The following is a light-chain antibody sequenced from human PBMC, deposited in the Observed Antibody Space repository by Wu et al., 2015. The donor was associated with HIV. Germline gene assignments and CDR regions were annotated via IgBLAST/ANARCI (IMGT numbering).Light chain of an antibody. CDR1: QDIYNY. J-gene: IGKJ4*01. CDR3: QQYDNLPVT. V-gene: IGKV1-33*01. Sequence: DTQMTQSPSSLSASVGDRVTITCQASQDIYNYLSWYQQKPGKAPQLLIYDASNLETGVPSRFSGGGSGTHFTFTINSLQPEDIATYFCQQYDNLPVTFGGGTKVEIK. CDR2: DAS.